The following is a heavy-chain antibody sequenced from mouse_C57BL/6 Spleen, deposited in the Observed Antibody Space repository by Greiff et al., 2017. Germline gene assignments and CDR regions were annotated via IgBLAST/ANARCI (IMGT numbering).Heavy chain of an antibody. J-gene: IGHJ2*01. V-gene: IGHV5-17*01. CDR1: GFTFSDYG. D-gene: IGHD1-1*01. Sequence: EVKLVESGGGLVKPGGSLKLSCAASGFTFSDYGMHWVRQAPEKGLVWVAYISSGSSTIYYADTVKGRFTISRDNAKNTLFLQMTSLGSEDTDMYYCERNGEGAYYCDYWGQGTTLTVSS. CDR2: ISSGSSTI. CDR3: ERNGEGAYYCDY.